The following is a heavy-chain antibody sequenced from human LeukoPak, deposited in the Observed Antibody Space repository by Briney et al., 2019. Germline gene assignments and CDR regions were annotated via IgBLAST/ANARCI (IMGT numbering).Heavy chain of an antibody. J-gene: IGHJ2*01. V-gene: IGHV3-23*01. CDR1: GFTFRGYG. CDR3: AKDVGTAALFVWYFDL. Sequence: GGSLRLSCAASGFTFRGYGMNWVRQAPGQGLEWVSGISNGGRSAYYADSVKGRFTISRDNSKNTLYLQMNSLRAEDTAIYYCAKDVGTAALFVWYFDLWGRGTLVTVSS. CDR2: ISNGGRSA. D-gene: IGHD6-13*01.